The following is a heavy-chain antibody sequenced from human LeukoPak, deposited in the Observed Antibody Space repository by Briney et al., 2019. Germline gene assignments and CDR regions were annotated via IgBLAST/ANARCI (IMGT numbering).Heavy chain of an antibody. CDR2: ISSSSSYI. D-gene: IGHD3-10*01. CDR3: ARDRVWFGETNWFDP. V-gene: IGHV3-21*01. J-gene: IGHJ5*02. Sequence: GGSLRLSCAASGFTFSSYSMNWVRQAPGKGLEWVSSISSSSSYIYYADSVKGRFTISRDNAKNSLYLQMNSLRAEDTAVYYCARDRVWFGETNWFDPWGQGTLVTVSS. CDR1: GFTFSSYS.